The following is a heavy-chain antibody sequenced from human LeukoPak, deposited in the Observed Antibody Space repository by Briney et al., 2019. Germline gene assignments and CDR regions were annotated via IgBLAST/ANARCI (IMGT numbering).Heavy chain of an antibody. Sequence: GGSLRLSCATSGFTFSNFDLRWVRQATGEGLEWVSAIGTAGDTYYPDSVKGRFTISRDNAKNSYYLQMNNLRAGDTAVYYCSRGGAPAGYAYDIWGHRTVVTVSS. V-gene: IGHV3-13*01. CDR3: SRGGAPAGYAYDI. CDR1: GFTFSNFD. J-gene: IGHJ3*02. CDR2: IGTAGDT. D-gene: IGHD6-13*01.